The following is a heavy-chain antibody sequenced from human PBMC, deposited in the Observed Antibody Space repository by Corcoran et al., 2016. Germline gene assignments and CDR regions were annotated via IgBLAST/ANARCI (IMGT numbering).Heavy chain of an antibody. V-gene: IGHV4-34*01. CDR1: GGSFSGYY. D-gene: IGHD3-9*01. J-gene: IGHJ4*02. CDR3: ARGRSILIEHHWGGDY. CDR2: INHSGST. Sequence: QVQLQQWGAGLLKPSETLSLTCAVYGGSFSGYYWSWIRQPPGKGLEWIGEINHSGSTNYNPSLKSRVTISVDTSKNQFSLKLSSVTAADTAVYYCARGRSILIEHHWGGDYWGQGTLVTVSS.